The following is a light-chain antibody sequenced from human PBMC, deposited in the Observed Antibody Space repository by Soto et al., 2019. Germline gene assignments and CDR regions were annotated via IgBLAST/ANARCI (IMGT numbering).Light chain of an antibody. CDR3: QQYDYWPRT. CDR1: QIVSSNY. CDR2: GAS. V-gene: IGKV3-20*01. Sequence: EIVLTQSPGTLSLSPGERASLSCRASQIVSSNYLAWYQQKPGQAPRLLIYGASNRATGIPDRFSGSGSGTDFTLTISSLQSEDFAVYYCQQYDYWPRTFGQGTKVDIK. J-gene: IGKJ1*01.